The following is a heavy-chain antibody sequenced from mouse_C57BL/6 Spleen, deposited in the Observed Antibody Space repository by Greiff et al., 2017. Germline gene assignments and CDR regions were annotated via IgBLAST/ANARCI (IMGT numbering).Heavy chain of an antibody. CDR2: ISYDGSN. J-gene: IGHJ2*01. CDR1: GYSITSGYY. D-gene: IGHD1-1*01. V-gene: IGHV3-6*01. CDR3: ARSGTTVVAMRNYFDY. Sequence: DVQLQESGPGLVKPSQSLSLTCSVTGYSITSGYYWNWIRQFPGNKLEWMGYISYDGSNNYNPSLKNRISITRDTSKNQFFLKLNSVTTEDTATYYCARSGTTVVAMRNYFDYWGQGTTLTVSS.